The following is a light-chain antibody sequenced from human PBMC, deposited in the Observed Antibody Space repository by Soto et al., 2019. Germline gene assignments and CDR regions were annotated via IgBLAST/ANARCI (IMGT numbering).Light chain of an antibody. CDR3: QQYNSYHLT. V-gene: IGKV1-5*03. Sequence: DIQITQSPSTLSASVGDRVTITCRASQSISSWLAWYQQKPGKAPNLLIYKASTFDSGVPSRFSGSGSGTAFTLTIRSLQPDDFATYYCQQYNSYHLTFGGGTKVHIK. CDR2: KAS. CDR1: QSISSW. J-gene: IGKJ4*01.